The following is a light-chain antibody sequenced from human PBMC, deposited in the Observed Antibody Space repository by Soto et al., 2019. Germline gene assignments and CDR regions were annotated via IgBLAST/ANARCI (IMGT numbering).Light chain of an antibody. J-gene: IGLJ2*01. CDR2: DNN. Sequence: QSVLTQPPSVAAAPGQTVTISCSGSSSNIGNNYVSWYQHLPGTAPQVLIYDNNKRSSGIPDRFSGSKSGTSATLAISGLQTGDEADYHCVTWVSGMSEVVFGGGTQLTVL. CDR1: SSNIGNNY. CDR3: VTWVSGMSEVV. V-gene: IGLV1-51*01.